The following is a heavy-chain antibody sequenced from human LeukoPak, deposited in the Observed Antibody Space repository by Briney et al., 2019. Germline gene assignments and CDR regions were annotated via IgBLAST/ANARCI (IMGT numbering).Heavy chain of an antibody. J-gene: IGHJ4*02. D-gene: IGHD6-13*01. CDR3: AKDRTMAADGTYFDY. Sequence: GGSLRLSCAASGFTFSSFGMHWVRQAPGKGLEWISFIRYDGSNKYYTDSVKGRFTISRDNSQNTLYLQMNSLRTEDTALYFCAKDRTMAADGTYFDYWGQGTLVTVSS. CDR1: GFTFSSFG. CDR2: IRYDGSNK. V-gene: IGHV3-30*02.